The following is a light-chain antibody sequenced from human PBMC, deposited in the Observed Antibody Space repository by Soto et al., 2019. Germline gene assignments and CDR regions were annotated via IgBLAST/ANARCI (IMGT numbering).Light chain of an antibody. CDR1: QSVSSSY. CDR3: QQYGSSPWT. J-gene: IGKJ1*01. V-gene: IGKV3-20*01. CDR2: GAS. Sequence: DIVLTQSPGTLSLSTRERATLSYRASQSVSSSYLAWYQQKPGQAPRLLIYGASSRATGIPDRFSGSGSGTDFTLTISRPEPEDFAVYYCQQYGSSPWTFGQGTKVDIK.